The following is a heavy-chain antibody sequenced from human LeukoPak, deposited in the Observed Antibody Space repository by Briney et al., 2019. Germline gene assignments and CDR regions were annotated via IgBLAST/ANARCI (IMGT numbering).Heavy chain of an antibody. J-gene: IGHJ4*02. CDR1: GGTFSSYA. CDR2: IIPIFGTA. V-gene: IGHV1-69*13. CDR3: ATTLSYDFWSGVGYYFDY. Sequence: SVKVSCKASGGTFSSYAISWLRQAPGQGLEWMGGIIPIFGTANYAQKFQGRVTITADESTSTAYMELSSLRSEDTAVYYCATTLSYDFWSGVGYYFDYWGQGTLVTVSS. D-gene: IGHD3-3*01.